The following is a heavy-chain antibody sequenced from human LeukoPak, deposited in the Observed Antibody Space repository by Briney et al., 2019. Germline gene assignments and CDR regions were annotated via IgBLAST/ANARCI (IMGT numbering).Heavy chain of an antibody. CDR2: IINSGGTV. V-gene: IGHV3-48*02. D-gene: IGHD3-10*01. CDR3: ARVGRGVYGMDV. CDR1: GFTFSIHG. Sequence: GGSLRLSCAASGFTFSIHGMNWVRQAPGKGLEWVSYIINSGGTVYYTDSVQDRFTISRDNARNSLFLQMNSLRDEDTAVYYCARVGRGVYGMDVWGQGTTVTVSS. J-gene: IGHJ6*02.